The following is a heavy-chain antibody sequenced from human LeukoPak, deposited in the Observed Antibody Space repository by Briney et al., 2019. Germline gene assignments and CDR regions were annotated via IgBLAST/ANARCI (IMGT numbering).Heavy chain of an antibody. D-gene: IGHD5-12*01. CDR2: MKQDGSEK. CDR1: GINFRGYW. J-gene: IGHJ4*02. Sequence: SGGSLRHSCAVSGINFRGYWMAWVRQAPGKGLEWVANMKQDGSEKYYVDSVKGRFTISRDNAKNSLYLEMNSLRVEDTAVYYCARDLGHTGYDLYDYWGQGTLVTVSS. CDR3: ARDLGHTGYDLYDY. V-gene: IGHV3-7*01.